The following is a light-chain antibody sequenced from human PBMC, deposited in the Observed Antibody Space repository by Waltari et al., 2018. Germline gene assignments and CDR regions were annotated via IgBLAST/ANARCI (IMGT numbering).Light chain of an antibody. J-gene: IGLJ3*02. CDR3: NSYTGSSSWV. CDR1: SSHVGFYNY. Sequence: QSALTQPASVSGSPGQSIPIPCTGTSSHVGFYNYVSWYQQHPGKAPKLIIYDVFERPSGVSNRFSGSKSGNTASLTISGLLAEDEADYYCNSYTGSSSWVFGGGTKLTVL. CDR2: DVF. V-gene: IGLV2-14*01.